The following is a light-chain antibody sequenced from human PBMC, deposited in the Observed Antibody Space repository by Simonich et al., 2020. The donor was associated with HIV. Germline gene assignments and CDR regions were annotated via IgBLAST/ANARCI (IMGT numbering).Light chain of an antibody. V-gene: IGLV3-25*03. CDR3: QSADSSGTYWV. Sequence: SYELTQPPSVSVSPGQTARITCSGDALPKQYDHWYQQKPGQAPVLVIYRDSDRTSEIPERFSCSRSGTIVTLTISGVQAEDEADYYCQSADSSGTYWVFGGGTKLTVL. CDR2: RDS. CDR1: ALPKQY. J-gene: IGLJ3*02.